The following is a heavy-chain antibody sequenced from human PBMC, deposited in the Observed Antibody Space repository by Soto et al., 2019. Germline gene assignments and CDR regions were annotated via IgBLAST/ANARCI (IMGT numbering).Heavy chain of an antibody. Sequence: TLSLTCNVSGGSISRYYWSWIRQPPGKGLEWIGYIHYSGSTKYNPSLKSRVTISVDTSKNQFSLKLTSVTAADTAVYFCARVPAVASTIPSLWFDPWGQGTLVTVSS. CDR3: ARVPAVASTIPSLWFDP. J-gene: IGHJ5*02. V-gene: IGHV4-59*01. CDR1: GGSISRYY. CDR2: IHYSGST. D-gene: IGHD6-19*01.